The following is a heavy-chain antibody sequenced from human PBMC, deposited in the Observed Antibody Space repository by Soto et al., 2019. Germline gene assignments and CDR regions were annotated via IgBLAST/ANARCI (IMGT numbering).Heavy chain of an antibody. Sequence: PSETLSLTCTVSGGSISSYYWSWIRQPPGKGLEWIGYIYYSGSTNYNPSLKSRVTISVDTSKNQFSLKLSSVTAADTAVYYCARLNDILTGYYNYFDDWDQGTLVTVSS. J-gene: IGHJ4*02. V-gene: IGHV4-59*08. CDR1: GGSISSYY. D-gene: IGHD3-9*01. CDR2: IYYSGST. CDR3: ARLNDILTGYYNYFDD.